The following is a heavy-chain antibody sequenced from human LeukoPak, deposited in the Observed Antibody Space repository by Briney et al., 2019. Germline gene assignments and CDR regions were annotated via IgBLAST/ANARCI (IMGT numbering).Heavy chain of an antibody. CDR3: AKEGTASKPSDLDY. CDR2: IRYDGSTK. Sequence: GGSPRLSCAVSRFIFTDYGMHWIRQAPGKGLELVAFIRYDGSTKYYVDSVKGRFTISRDNSKNMLFLQMNSLRGEDTAVYYCAKEGTASKPSDLDYWGQGTLVTVSS. D-gene: IGHD1/OR15-1a*01. V-gene: IGHV3-30*02. CDR1: RFIFTDYG. J-gene: IGHJ4*02.